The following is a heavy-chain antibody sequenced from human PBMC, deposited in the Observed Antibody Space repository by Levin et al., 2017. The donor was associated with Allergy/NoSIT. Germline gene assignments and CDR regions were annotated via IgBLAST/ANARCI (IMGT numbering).Heavy chain of an antibody. D-gene: IGHD6-19*01. CDR2: IYYSGST. CDR1: GGSISSGGYY. CDR3: ARGGDSSGWYSAPKKYYFDY. J-gene: IGHJ4*02. V-gene: IGHV4-31*03. Sequence: SETLSLTCTVSGGSISSGGYYWSWIRQHPGTGLEWIGYIYYSGSTYYNPSLKSRVTISVDTSKNQFSLKLSSVTAADTAVYYCARGGDSSGWYSAPKKYYFDYWGQGTLVTVSS.